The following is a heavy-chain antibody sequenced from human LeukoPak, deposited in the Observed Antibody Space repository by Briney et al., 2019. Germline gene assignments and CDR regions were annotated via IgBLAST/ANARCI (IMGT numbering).Heavy chain of an antibody. CDR3: ARGRKYTSGYRVTELGSGYSDY. CDR2: IFYSGST. D-gene: IGHD5-18*01. CDR1: GGSMNNYY. J-gene: IGHJ4*02. Sequence: SETLSLTCTVTGGSMNNYYWTWIRQPPGKGLEWMASIFYSGSTNYNPSLKSRLTISVDTSRKQFSLNLSSVTAADTAVYYCARGRKYTSGYRVTELGSGYSDYWGQGTLVTVSS. V-gene: IGHV4-59*01.